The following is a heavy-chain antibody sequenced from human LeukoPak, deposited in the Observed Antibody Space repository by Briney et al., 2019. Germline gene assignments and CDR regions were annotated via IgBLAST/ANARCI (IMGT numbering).Heavy chain of an antibody. Sequence: GGSLRLSCAASGFTFSSYGMHWVRQAPAKGLEWVAFIRYDGSNKYYADSVKGRFTISRDNSKNTLYLQMNSLRAEDTAVYYCAKANYGDYGEAFDIWGQGTMVTVSS. CDR1: GFTFSSYG. V-gene: IGHV3-30*02. CDR2: IRYDGSNK. D-gene: IGHD4-17*01. CDR3: AKANYGDYGEAFDI. J-gene: IGHJ3*02.